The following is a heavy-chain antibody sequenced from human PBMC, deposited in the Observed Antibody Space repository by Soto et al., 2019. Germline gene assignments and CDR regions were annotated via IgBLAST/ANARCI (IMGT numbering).Heavy chain of an antibody. CDR3: ARDLGGPDY. CDR1: GFSLSPYW. Sequence: GGSLRLSCAASGFSLSPYWMHWVRQVPGRGLEWVARLSSDGFGAAYADSVKGRFFISRDIARNTPSLQMNSLRADDTAVYYCARDLGGPDYWGRGTSVTVSS. J-gene: IGHJ4*02. V-gene: IGHV3-74*03. D-gene: IGHD3-16*01. CDR2: LSSDGFGA.